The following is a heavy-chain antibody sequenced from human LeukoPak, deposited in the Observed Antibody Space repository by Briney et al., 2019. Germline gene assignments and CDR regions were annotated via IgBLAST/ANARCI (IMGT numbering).Heavy chain of an antibody. CDR3: AGNSKMASDY. CDR2: INHSGST. J-gene: IGHJ4*02. V-gene: IGHV4-34*01. Sequence: PSETLSLTCAVYGGSFSGYYWSWIRQPPGKGLEWIGEINHSGSTNYNPSLKSRVTISVDTSKNQFSLKLSSVTAADTAVYYCAGNSKMASDYWGQGTLVTVSS. D-gene: IGHD5-24*01. CDR1: GGSFSGYY.